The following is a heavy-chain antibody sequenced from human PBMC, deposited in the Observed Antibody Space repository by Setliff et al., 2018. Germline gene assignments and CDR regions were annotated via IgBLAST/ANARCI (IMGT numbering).Heavy chain of an antibody. D-gene: IGHD1-7*01. CDR2: INIGGGSA. CDR3: ARDQFRNSGGLYS. J-gene: IGHJ5*02. V-gene: IGHV1-46*01. Sequence: ASVKVSCKASGYSFTRYYMYWVRQAPGQGLEWMGIINIGGGSASIVDQFQGRVTMTRDTSTSTVYLEMSSLRSDDTAVYYCARDQFRNSGGLYSWGQGTLVTVSS. CDR1: GYSFTRYY.